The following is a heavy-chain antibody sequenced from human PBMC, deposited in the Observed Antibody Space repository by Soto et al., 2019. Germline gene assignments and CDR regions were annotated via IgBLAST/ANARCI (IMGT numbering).Heavy chain of an antibody. J-gene: IGHJ3*01. CDR3: ARGDRGAFDL. CDR2: IHSDGSST. CDR1: GFTFSYYW. Sequence: EVQLVESGGGLVRPGGSLRLSCAASGFTFSYYWMHWVRQAPGKGLVWVSRIHSDGSSTTYADFVKGRFIISRDNARNTVDLQMNSVRVEDTAGYSCARGDRGAFDLWGQGTVVTVSS. V-gene: IGHV3-74*01. D-gene: IGHD1-26*01.